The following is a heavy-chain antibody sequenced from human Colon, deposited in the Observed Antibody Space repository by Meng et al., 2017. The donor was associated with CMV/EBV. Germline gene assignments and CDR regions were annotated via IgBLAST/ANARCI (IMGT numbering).Heavy chain of an antibody. J-gene: IGHJ4*02. V-gene: IGHV4-59*01. Sequence: SETLSLTCNVSGGSISDYHWTWIRQPPGMGLEWIGYIYYTGTTYYNPSLKSRVTISVDTSKNPFSLKLSSVTAADTAVYYCARVKATVGEIVDWGQGTLVTVSS. CDR3: ARVKATVGEIVD. CDR2: IYYTGTT. D-gene: IGHD3-16*01. CDR1: GGSISDYH.